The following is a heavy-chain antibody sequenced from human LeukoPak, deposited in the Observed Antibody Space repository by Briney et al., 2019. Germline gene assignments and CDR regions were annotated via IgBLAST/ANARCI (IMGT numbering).Heavy chain of an antibody. J-gene: IGHJ6*03. V-gene: IGHV4-34*01. Sequence: SETLSLTCAVYGGSFSGYYWSWIRQPPGKGLEWIGEINHSGSTNYNASLKSRVTISVDTSKNQFSLKLSSVTAADTAVYYCARVHVVVPAAMFYYYYYMDVWGKETTVTVSS. CDR3: ARVHVVVPAAMFYYYYYMDV. CDR1: GGSFSGYY. CDR2: INHSGST. D-gene: IGHD2-2*01.